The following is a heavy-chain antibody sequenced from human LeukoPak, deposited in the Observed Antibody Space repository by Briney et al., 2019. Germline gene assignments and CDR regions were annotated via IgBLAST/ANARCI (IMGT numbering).Heavy chain of an antibody. CDR3: ARLGDGYNF. D-gene: IGHD5-24*01. V-gene: IGHV3-48*01. J-gene: IGHJ4*02. CDR2: ISSSSSTI. Sequence: PGGSLRLSCAASGFTFSSYSMNWVRQAPGEGLEWVSYISSSSSTIYYADSVKGRFTISRDNAKNSLYLQMNSLRAEDTAVYYCARLGDGYNFWGQGTLVTVSS. CDR1: GFTFSSYS.